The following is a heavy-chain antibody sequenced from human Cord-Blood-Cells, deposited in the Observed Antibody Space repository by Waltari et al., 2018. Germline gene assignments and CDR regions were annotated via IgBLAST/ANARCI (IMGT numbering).Heavy chain of an antibody. D-gene: IGHD2-15*01. CDR3: AKVAATANWFDP. CDR1: VYTFTAYY. J-gene: IGHJ5*02. Sequence: QVQLAQSGAEVKKPGASATVSCKAPVYTFTAYYMHWVRQAPGQGLEWMGWINPNSGGTNYAQKFQGRVTMTRDTSISTAYMELSRLRSDDTAVYYCAKVAATANWFDPWGQGTLVTVSS. V-gene: IGHV1-2*02. CDR2: INPNSGGT.